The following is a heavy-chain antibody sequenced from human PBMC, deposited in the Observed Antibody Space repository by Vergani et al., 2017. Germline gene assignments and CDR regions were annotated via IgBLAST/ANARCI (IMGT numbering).Heavy chain of an antibody. D-gene: IGHD2-15*01. CDR3: ARALSRYCSGGSCYYWYFDL. V-gene: IGHV3-53*01. CDR1: GFTVSSNY. CDR2: IYSGGST. J-gene: IGHJ2*01. Sequence: EVQLVESGGGLIQPGGSLRLSCAASGFTVSSNYMSWVRQAPGKGLEWVSVIYSGGSTYYADSVKGRFTISRDNSKNTLYLQMNSLRAEDTAVYYCARALSRYCSGGSCYYWYFDLWGRGTLVTVS.